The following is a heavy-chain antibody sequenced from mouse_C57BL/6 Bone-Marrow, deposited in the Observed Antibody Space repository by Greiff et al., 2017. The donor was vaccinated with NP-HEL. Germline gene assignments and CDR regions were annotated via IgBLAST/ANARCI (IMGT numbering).Heavy chain of an antibody. Sequence: EVQRVESGPGLVKPSQSLSLTCSVTGYSITSGYYWNWIRQFPGNKLEWMGYISYDGSNNYNPSLKNRISITRDTSKNQFFLKLNSVTTEDTATYYCARGDYGSPSFAYWGQGTLVTVSA. CDR2: ISYDGSN. V-gene: IGHV3-6*01. J-gene: IGHJ3*01. D-gene: IGHD1-1*01. CDR3: ARGDYGSPSFAY. CDR1: GYSITSGYY.